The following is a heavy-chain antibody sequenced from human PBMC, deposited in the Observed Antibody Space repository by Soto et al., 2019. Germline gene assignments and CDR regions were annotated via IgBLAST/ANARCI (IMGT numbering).Heavy chain of an antibody. CDR2: ISYDGSNK. Sequence: GGSLRLSCAASGFTFSSYGMHWVRQAPGKGLEWVAVISYDGSNKYYADSVKGRFTISRDNSKKTLYLQMNSLRAEDTAVYYCAKDSPGDSSGWYSLCSHWGQGTLVTVSS. D-gene: IGHD6-19*01. V-gene: IGHV3-30*18. CDR3: AKDSPGDSSGWYSLCSH. J-gene: IGHJ4*02. CDR1: GFTFSSYG.